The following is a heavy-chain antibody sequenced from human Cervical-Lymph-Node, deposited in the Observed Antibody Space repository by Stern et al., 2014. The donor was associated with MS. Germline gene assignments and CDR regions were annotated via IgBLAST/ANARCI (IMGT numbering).Heavy chain of an antibody. Sequence: VQLLQSGGGVVPPGRSLRLSCDASGFRCSRSGIQWVRPDPCKGLEGGAVISYDGSNTHYGVSVKGRFTISRDNSKNMLFLHMNSLSAEDTAVYYCVTGRGYMSGQPDFDYWGQGALVTVTS. CDR3: VTGRGYMSGQPDFDY. V-gene: IGHV3-30*03. J-gene: IGHJ4*02. D-gene: IGHD5-18*01. CDR1: GFRCSRSG. CDR2: ISYDGSNT.